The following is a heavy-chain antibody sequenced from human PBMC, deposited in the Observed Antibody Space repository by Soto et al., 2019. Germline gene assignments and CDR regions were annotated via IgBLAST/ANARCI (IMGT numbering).Heavy chain of an antibody. CDR2: INHSGST. D-gene: IGHD5-12*01. J-gene: IGHJ5*02. Sequence: PSETLSLTCAVYGGSFSGYYWSWIRQPPGKGLEWIGEINHSGSTNYNPSLKSRVTISVDTSKNQFSLKLSSVTAADTAVYYCARGRVATMVLGIHNWFDPWGQGTLVTVSS. CDR1: GGSFSGYY. V-gene: IGHV4-34*01. CDR3: ARGRVATMVLGIHNWFDP.